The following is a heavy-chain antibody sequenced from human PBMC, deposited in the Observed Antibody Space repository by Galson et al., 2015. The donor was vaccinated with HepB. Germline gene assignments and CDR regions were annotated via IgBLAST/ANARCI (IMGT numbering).Heavy chain of an antibody. Sequence: SLRLSCAASGFTFSDFQTSWIRQAPGKGLEWVSYISDRGTTKYYADSVKGRFTISRDNAKNSLYLQMNSLRPENTAVYYCARDARWFDPWGQGTLVIVSS. CDR1: GFTFSDFQ. J-gene: IGHJ5*02. V-gene: IGHV3-11*01. CDR3: ARDARWFDP. CDR2: ISDRGTTK.